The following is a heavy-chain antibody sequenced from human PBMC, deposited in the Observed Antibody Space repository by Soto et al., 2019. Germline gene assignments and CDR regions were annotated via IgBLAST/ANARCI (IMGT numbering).Heavy chain of an antibody. CDR2: ISAYNGNT. CDR1: GYTFTSYG. D-gene: IGHD3-16*01. J-gene: IGHJ6*02. Sequence: APAKGSCKASGYTFTSYGISWVREAPGQGLEWMGWISAYNGNTNYAQKLQGRVTMTTDTSTSTAYMELRSLRSDDTAVYYCASWGYADPFGMDVWGQGTTVTVSS. V-gene: IGHV1-18*01. CDR3: ASWGYADPFGMDV.